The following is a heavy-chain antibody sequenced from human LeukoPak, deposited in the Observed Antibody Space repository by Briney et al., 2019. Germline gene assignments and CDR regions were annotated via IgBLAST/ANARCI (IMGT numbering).Heavy chain of an antibody. J-gene: IGHJ4*02. CDR2: IIPIFGTA. D-gene: IGHD6-6*01. V-gene: IGHV1-69*05. CDR1: GGTFSSYA. CDR3: AAPVRGSSSARFDY. Sequence: SVKVSCKASGGTFSSYAISWVRQALGQGLEWMGGIIPIFGTANYAQKFQGRVTITTDESTSTAYMELSSLRPEDTAVYYCAAPVRGSSSARFDYWGQGTLVTVSS.